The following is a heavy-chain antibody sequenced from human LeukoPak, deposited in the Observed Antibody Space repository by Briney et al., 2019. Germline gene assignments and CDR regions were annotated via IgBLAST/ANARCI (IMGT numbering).Heavy chain of an antibody. CDR1: GFTFDDYA. CDR3: ARTKSSNGNYYLRDAFDV. D-gene: IGHD3-22*01. J-gene: IGHJ3*01. CDR2: ISSTGNYI. Sequence: GGSLRLSCAASGFTFDDYAMHWVRQAPGKGLEWVSSISSTGNYIYDAGSVKGRFTISRDNAEKSLSLQMDSLRDEDTAVYYCARTKSSNGNYYLRDAFDVWGRGTMVTVSS. V-gene: IGHV3-21*01.